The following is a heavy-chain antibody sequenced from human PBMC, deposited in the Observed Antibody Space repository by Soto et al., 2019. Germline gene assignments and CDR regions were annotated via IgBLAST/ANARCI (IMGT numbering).Heavy chain of an antibody. D-gene: IGHD6-13*01. CDR3: ARGYSSSSAAFDY. J-gene: IGHJ4*02. Sequence: QVQLVESGGGVVQPGRSLRLSCAASGFTFSSYAMHWVRQAPGKGLEWVAIISYDARNKYYADSVKGRFTISRDSSKNTLYLQMNSLSADETAVYYCARGYSSSSAAFDYWGQGTLVTVSS. V-gene: IGHV3-30*04. CDR2: ISYDARNK. CDR1: GFTFSSYA.